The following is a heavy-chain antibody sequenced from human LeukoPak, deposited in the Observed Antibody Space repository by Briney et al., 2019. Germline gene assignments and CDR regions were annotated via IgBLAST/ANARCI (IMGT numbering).Heavy chain of an antibody. D-gene: IGHD4-17*01. Sequence: GGSLRLSCAASGFTFDDYAMHWVRQAPGKGLEWVSGIHWNSDIVGYADSVKGRFTISRDNSKNSLYLQMNSLRAEDTALYYCAKASTTVTTLDYWGQGTLVTVSS. V-gene: IGHV3-9*01. J-gene: IGHJ4*02. CDR1: GFTFDDYA. CDR2: IHWNSDIV. CDR3: AKASTTVTTLDY.